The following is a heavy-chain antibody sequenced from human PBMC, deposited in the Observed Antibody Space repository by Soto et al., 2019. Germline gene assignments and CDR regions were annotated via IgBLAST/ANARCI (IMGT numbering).Heavy chain of an antibody. Sequence: EVHLLESGGDSVQPGGSLRLSCAASGFTFRRFAMSWVRQAPGKGLEWVSGISGSGSSSDYADSVRGRFTISRDNSKNTLSLHMSSLRAEYTAVYYCTKWEEGDIATPGSSSESGDILFYYGLDVWGQGTTVTVSS. D-gene: IGHD6-13*01. V-gene: IGHV3-23*01. CDR3: TKWEEGDIATPGSSSESGDILFYYGLDV. CDR1: GFTFRRFA. J-gene: IGHJ6*02. CDR2: ISGSGSSS.